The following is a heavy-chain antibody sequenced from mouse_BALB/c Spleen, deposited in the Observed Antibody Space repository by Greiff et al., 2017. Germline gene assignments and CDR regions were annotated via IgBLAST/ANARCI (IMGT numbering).Heavy chain of an antibody. D-gene: IGHD1-1*01. CDR1: GFTFSSFG. V-gene: IGHV5-17*02. CDR3: AREGGSWYFDV. Sequence: EVMLVESGGGLVQPGGSRKLSCAASGFTFSSFGMHWVRQAPEKGLEWVAYISSGSSTIYYADTVKGRFTISRDNPKNTLFLQMTSLRSEDTAMYYCAREGGSWYFDVWGAGTTVTVSS. CDR2: ISSGSSTI. J-gene: IGHJ1*01.